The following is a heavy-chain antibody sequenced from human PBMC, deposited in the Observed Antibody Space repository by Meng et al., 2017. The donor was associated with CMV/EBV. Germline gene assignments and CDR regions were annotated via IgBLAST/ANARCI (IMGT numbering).Heavy chain of an antibody. CDR1: GFTVSSNY. J-gene: IGHJ4*02. D-gene: IGHD3-16*01. Sequence: GESLKISCAASGFTVSSNYMSWVRQAPGKGLEWVSYISSSGSTIYYADSVKGRFTISRDNAKNSLYLQMNSLRAEDTAVYYCAREPVSSYWGQGTLVTVSS. CDR2: ISSSGSTI. CDR3: AREPVSSY. V-gene: IGHV3-11*04.